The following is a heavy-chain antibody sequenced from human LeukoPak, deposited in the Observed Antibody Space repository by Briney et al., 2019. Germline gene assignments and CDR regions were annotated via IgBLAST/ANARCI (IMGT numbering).Heavy chain of an antibody. CDR3: AKGMIYCSGGTCYFGTFDI. J-gene: IGHJ3*02. D-gene: IGHD2-15*01. Sequence: GGSLRLSCAASGFTFSGFAMSWVRQAPGKGLEWVSTISGSGGGTYYADSVKGRSTISRDNSKNTLYLQMKSLRAEDTAVYYCAKGMIYCSGGTCYFGTFDIWGQGTMVTVSS. CDR1: GFTFSGFA. V-gene: IGHV3-23*01. CDR2: ISGSGGGT.